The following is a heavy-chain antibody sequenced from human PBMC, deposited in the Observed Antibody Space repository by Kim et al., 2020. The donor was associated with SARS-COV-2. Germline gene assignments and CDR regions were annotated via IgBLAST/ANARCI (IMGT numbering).Heavy chain of an antibody. D-gene: IGHD2-15*01. V-gene: IGHV3-11*06. Sequence: SMKGRFTISRDNAKNSLYLQLNSLRAEDTAVYYCATLGCSGGTCYNAFDIRGQGTMVTVSS. CDR3: ATLGCSGGTCYNAFDI. J-gene: IGHJ3*02.